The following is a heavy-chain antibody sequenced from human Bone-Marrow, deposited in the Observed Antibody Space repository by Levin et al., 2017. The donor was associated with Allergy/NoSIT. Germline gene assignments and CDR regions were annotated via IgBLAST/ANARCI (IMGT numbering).Heavy chain of an antibody. J-gene: IGHJ4*02. V-gene: IGHV4-39*07. CDR3: ARGRGGFVGHNFFGGAEDN. CDR2: INHSGIT. D-gene: IGHD5-24*01. Sequence: SETLSLTCTVSGGSVNSDDHYWAWIRQSPGKRLEWIGEINHSGITNYNPSLKSRVSISVDASKNQLSLNLTSVTAADTAVFYCARGRGGFVGHNFFGGAEDNWGQGTLVIVSS. CDR1: GGSVNSDDHY.